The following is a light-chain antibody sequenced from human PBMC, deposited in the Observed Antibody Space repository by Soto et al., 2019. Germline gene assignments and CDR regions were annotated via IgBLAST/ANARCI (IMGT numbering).Light chain of an antibody. CDR2: AVS. V-gene: IGLV2-14*01. Sequence: QSALTRPASVSGSPGQSITISCTGTSSDVGLYDYVSWYQQHPGKAPQLMIYAVSNRPSGVSNRFSASKSGNTASLFISGLQAEDEADYYCSSYTSDSSYVFGSGTKVTVL. CDR1: SSDVGLYDY. CDR3: SSYTSDSSYV. J-gene: IGLJ1*01.